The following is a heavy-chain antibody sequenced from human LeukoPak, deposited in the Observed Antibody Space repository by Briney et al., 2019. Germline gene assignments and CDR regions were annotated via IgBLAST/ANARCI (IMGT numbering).Heavy chain of an antibody. J-gene: IGHJ6*03. V-gene: IGHV3-21*01. Sequence: GGSLRLSCAASGFTFSSYSMHWVRQAPGKGLEWVSAISSSSFIYYADSMKGRFTISRDNAKNSLYLQMNSLRAEDTAVYYCARDQYSRSSSDYLYHFMDVWGKGTTVTVSS. D-gene: IGHD6-6*01. CDR3: ARDQYSRSSSDYLYHFMDV. CDR2: ISSSSFI. CDR1: GFTFSSYS.